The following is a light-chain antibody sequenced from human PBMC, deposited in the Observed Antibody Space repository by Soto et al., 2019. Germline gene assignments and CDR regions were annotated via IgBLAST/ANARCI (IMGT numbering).Light chain of an antibody. CDR2: GAS. J-gene: IGKJ1*01. CDR3: QQYINLWT. CDR1: QSVSSSY. V-gene: IGKV3-15*01. Sequence: EIVLTQSPGTLSLSPGERATLSCRASQSVSSSYLAWYQLKPGQAPRLLIYGASTRATGVPARFSGSGSGTELTLTISSLQSEDFAVYCCQQYINLWTFGQGTKVDIK.